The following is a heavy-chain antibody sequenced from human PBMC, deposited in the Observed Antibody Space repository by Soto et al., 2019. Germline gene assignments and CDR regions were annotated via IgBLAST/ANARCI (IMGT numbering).Heavy chain of an antibody. CDR2: ISAHNGNT. D-gene: IGHD1-1*01. J-gene: IGHJ4*02. CDR1: GYTFTSYG. CDR3: ARGRYGDY. V-gene: IGHV1-18*01. Sequence: QVHLVQSGAEVKKPGASVKVSCQAPGYTFTSYGITWVRQAPGQGLEWMGWISAHNGNTHYAQKLQGRVIVTRDTSTSTAYRELRSLRSDDTAVYYCARGRYGDYWGQGALVTVSS.